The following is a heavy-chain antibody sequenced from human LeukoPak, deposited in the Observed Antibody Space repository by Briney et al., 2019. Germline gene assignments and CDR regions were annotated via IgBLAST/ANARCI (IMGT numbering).Heavy chain of an antibody. D-gene: IGHD6-19*01. Sequence: ASVKVSCKASGYTFTSYAISWVRQAPGQGLDWMGWISLYNPKTSYAQKFQGRVTMTTDTSTSTAYMELRSLRSDDTAVYYCARLGVAGDPSSAEYSQHWGQGTLLTVSS. CDR3: ARLGVAGDPSSAEYSQH. J-gene: IGHJ1*01. CDR2: ISLYNPKT. CDR1: GYTFTSYA. V-gene: IGHV1-18*01.